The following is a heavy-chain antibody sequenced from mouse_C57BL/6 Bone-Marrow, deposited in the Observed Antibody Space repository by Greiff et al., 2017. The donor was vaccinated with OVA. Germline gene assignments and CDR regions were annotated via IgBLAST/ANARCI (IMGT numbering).Heavy chain of an antibody. CDR3: ARASDY. D-gene: IGHD6-1*01. V-gene: IGHV5-6*01. J-gene: IGHJ4*01. Sequence: EVQLQESGGDLVKPGGSLKLSCAASGFTFSSYGMSWVRQTPDKRLEWVATISSGGSYTYYPDSVKGRFTISRDNAKNTLYLQMSSLKSEDTAMYYCARASDYWGQGTSVTVSS. CDR1: GFTFSSYG. CDR2: ISSGGSYT.